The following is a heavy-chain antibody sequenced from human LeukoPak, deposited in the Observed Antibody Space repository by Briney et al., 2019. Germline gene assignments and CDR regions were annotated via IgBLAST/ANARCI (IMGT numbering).Heavy chain of an antibody. CDR3: ARAKTARDWYYYYMDV. Sequence: ASVKVSCKASGYTFIDYHMHWVRQAPGQGLEWMGWINPNRGNTGYEQKFQARVTMTRNTSISTAYMELSSLRSEDTAVYYCARAKTARDWYYYYMDVWGKGTTVTISS. V-gene: IGHV1-8*02. CDR2: INPNRGNT. J-gene: IGHJ6*03. CDR1: GYTFIDYH. D-gene: IGHD3/OR15-3a*01.